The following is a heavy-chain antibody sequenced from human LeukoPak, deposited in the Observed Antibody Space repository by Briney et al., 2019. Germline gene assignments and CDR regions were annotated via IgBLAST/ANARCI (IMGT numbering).Heavy chain of an antibody. J-gene: IGHJ3*02. D-gene: IGHD2-21*01. Sequence: ASVKVSCKASGYTFTAHYMHWVRLAPGQGREWMGRINPSSGDTEYGQRFQGRVTLTRDTSSSTANMELRRLRSDDTAVYYCARDPGYSYAFDIWGQGTVLIVSS. CDR2: INPSSGDT. CDR3: ARDPGYSYAFDI. V-gene: IGHV1-2*06. CDR1: GYTFTAHY.